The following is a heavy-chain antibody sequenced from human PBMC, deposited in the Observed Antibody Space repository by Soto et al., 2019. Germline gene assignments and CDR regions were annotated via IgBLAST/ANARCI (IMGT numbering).Heavy chain of an antibody. V-gene: IGHV6-1*01. Sequence: PSQTLSLTCAISGDSVSTNSGAWNWFRQSPSRGLEWLGRTYYRSDWYTDYAISVQSRITINPDTSKNQVSLLLSSVTPEDSAVYYCARDTLRLLDFWGQGSLVTVSS. CDR2: TYYRSDWYT. CDR1: GDSVSTNSGA. D-gene: IGHD3-16*01. J-gene: IGHJ4*02. CDR3: ARDTLRLLDF.